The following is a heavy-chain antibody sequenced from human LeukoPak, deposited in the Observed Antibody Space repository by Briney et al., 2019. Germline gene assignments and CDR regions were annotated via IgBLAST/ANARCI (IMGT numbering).Heavy chain of an antibody. CDR1: GGSISTSNYY. CDR3: AIGYSYGFDY. J-gene: IGHJ4*02. CDR2: IYYSGST. V-gene: IGHV4-61*01. D-gene: IGHD5-18*01. Sequence: RPSETLSLTCTVSGGSISTSNYYWSWIRQPPGKGLEWIGYIYYSGSTNYNPSLKSRVTISVDTSKNQFSLKLSSVTAADTAVYYCAIGYSYGFDYWGQGTLVTVSS.